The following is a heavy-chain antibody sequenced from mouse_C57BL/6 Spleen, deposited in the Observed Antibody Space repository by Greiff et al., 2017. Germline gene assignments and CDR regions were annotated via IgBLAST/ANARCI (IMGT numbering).Heavy chain of an antibody. Sequence: QVQLQQPGAELVKPGASVKLSCKASGYTFPSYWMQWVKQRPGQGLGWIGEIDPSDSYTNYNQKFKGKATLTVDTSSSTAYMQLSSLTSEDSAVYYCARSFDYWGQGTTLTVSS. CDR3: ARSFDY. J-gene: IGHJ2*01. CDR1: GYTFPSYW. CDR2: IDPSDSYT. V-gene: IGHV1-50*01.